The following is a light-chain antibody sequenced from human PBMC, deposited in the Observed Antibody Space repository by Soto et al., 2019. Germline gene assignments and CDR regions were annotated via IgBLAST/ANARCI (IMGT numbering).Light chain of an antibody. CDR1: SSNIGAGYD. Sequence: QSVLTQPPSVSGAPGQRVTISCTGSSSNIGAGYDVHWYQQFPGTAPKLLIYINNNRPAGVPDRFSGSKSGTSASLAITGLQAEDEADYYCQSYDSSLSGSVFGGGTKLTVL. CDR2: INN. V-gene: IGLV1-40*01. J-gene: IGLJ2*01. CDR3: QSYDSSLSGSV.